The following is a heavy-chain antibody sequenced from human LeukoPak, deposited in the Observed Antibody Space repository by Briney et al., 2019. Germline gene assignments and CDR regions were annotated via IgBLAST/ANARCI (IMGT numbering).Heavy chain of an antibody. CDR1: GFTFSSYT. V-gene: IGHV3-23*01. J-gene: IGHJ4*02. CDR2: ISGNGGST. CDR3: TTLGSGYSSF. D-gene: IGHD5-12*01. Sequence: GGSLRLSCAASGFTFSSYTMSWVRQAPGKGLEWVSGISGNGGSTYYADSVKGRFTTSRDSSKNTVYLQMNSLKTEDTAVYYRTTLGSGYSSFWGQGTLVTVSS.